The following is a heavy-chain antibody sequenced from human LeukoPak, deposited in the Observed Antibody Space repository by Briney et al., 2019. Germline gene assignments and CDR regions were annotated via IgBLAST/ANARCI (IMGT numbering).Heavy chain of an antibody. J-gene: IGHJ5*02. D-gene: IGHD6-19*01. CDR3: AKDVWMAVAGTAS. Sequence: GGSLRLSCPASGFRFSTYAMSWVRQAPGKGLEWVSAISGSGGSTYYADSVKGRFTISRDNSKSTLYLQMTYLRGEDTAVYCCAKDVWMAVAGTASWGQGTLVAVSS. CDR2: ISGSGGST. V-gene: IGHV3-23*01. CDR1: GFRFSTYA.